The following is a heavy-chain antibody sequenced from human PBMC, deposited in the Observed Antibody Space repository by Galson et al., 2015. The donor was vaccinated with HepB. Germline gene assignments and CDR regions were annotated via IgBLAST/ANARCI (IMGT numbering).Heavy chain of an antibody. D-gene: IGHD3-22*01. CDR2: IYYSGNT. J-gene: IGHJ4*02. V-gene: IGHV4-30-4*01. Sequence: GSISSGDYYWSWIRQPPGKGLEWIGYIYYSGNTYYNPSLKSRVTISVDTSKNQFSLKLSSVTAADTAVYYCARAEVLYDSSGYYLYYFDYWGQGTLVTVSS. CDR1: GSISSGDYY. CDR3: ARAEVLYDSSGYYLYYFDY.